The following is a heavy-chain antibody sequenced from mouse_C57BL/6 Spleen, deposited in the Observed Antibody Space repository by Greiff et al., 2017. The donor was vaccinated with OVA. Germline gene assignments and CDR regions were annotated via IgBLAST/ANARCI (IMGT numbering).Heavy chain of an antibody. D-gene: IGHD2-4*01. CDR1: GYTFTDYY. J-gene: IGHJ3*01. CDR3: ARRVLDYDGWFAY. V-gene: IGHV1-26*01. CDR2: INPNNGGT. Sequence: EVQLQQSGPELVKPGASVKISCKASGYTFTDYYMNWVKQSHGKSLEWIGDINPNNGGTSYNQKFKGKATLTVDKSSSTAYMELRGLTSEDSAVYYCARRVLDYDGWFAYWGQGTLVTVSA.